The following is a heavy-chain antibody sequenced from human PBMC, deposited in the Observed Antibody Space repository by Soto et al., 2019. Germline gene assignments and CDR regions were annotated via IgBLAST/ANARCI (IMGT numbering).Heavy chain of an antibody. CDR3: ARDLYCSGGTCRGFRYLFDP. CDR1: GLTVSSNF. Sequence: GGSLRLSCAASGLTVSSNFMNWVRQAPGKGLEWVSVIYSGGSTYYADSVKGRFTISRDNSKNMLFLQMSSLRADDTALYYCARDLYCSGGTCRGFRYLFDPWRQVTLFTVSS. D-gene: IGHD2-15*01. V-gene: IGHV3-66*01. J-gene: IGHJ5*02. CDR2: IYSGGST.